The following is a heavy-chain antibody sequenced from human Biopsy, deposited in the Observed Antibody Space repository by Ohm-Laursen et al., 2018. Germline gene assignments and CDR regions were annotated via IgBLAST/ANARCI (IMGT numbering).Heavy chain of an antibody. CDR1: GGTFSNYA. V-gene: IGHV1-69*17. Sequence: SSVKVSCNASGGTFSNYAISWVRQAPGDGLEWMGGIIAVSGLVNYAPKFQGRVSITADKSTTTAYMELSNLKSEDTAVYYCATPFQYYDSWGGYPPFDHWGQGTLVTVSS. J-gene: IGHJ4*02. CDR3: ATPFQYYDSWGGYPPFDH. D-gene: IGHD3-3*01. CDR2: IIAVSGLV.